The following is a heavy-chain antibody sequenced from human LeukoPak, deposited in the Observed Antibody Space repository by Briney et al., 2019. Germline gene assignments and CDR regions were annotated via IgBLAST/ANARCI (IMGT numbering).Heavy chain of an antibody. CDR2: ISYDGSNK. CDR1: GFTSSSYG. CDR3: AKLSTDDSSGYYYTHAFDI. D-gene: IGHD3-22*01. Sequence: PGGSLRLSCAASGFTSSSYGMHWVRQAPGKGLEWVAVISYDGSNKYYADSVKGRFTISRDNSKNTLYLQMNSLRAEDTAVYYCAKLSTDDSSGYYYTHAFDIWGQGTMVTVSS. J-gene: IGHJ3*02. V-gene: IGHV3-30*18.